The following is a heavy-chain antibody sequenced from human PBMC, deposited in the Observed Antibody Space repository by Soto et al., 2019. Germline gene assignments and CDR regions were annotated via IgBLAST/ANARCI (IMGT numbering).Heavy chain of an antibody. J-gene: IGHJ6*02. CDR1: GDSISSYN. Sequence: QVQLQESGPGLVKPSETLSLTCTVSGDSISSYNLAWIRQPPGKGLEWIGYFRSGGGTSYNPSRKSRVARSADTSRKQFSRRLSSVTAADTAVYYCVRQGIGVLHGLVDVWGQGTTVTVSS. D-gene: IGHD3-10*01. V-gene: IGHV4-4*08. CDR3: VRQGIGVLHGLVDV. CDR2: FRSGGGT.